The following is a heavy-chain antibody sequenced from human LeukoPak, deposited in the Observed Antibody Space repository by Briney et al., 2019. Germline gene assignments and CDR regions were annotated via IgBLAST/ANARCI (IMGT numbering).Heavy chain of an antibody. CDR2: IYSGDTA. Sequence: GGSLRLSCAASGFTVSSNYMSWVRQAPEKGLEWVSVIYSGDTAYYADSVKGRFTISRDNAKNSLYLQMNSLRAEDTAVYYCARDKDYGDKRLLDYWGQGTLVIVSS. J-gene: IGHJ4*02. CDR1: GFTVSSNY. CDR3: ARDKDYGDKRLLDY. D-gene: IGHD4-23*01. V-gene: IGHV3-53*01.